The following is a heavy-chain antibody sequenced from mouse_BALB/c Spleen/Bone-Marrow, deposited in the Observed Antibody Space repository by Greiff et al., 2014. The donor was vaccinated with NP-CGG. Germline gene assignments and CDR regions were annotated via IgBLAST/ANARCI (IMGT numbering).Heavy chain of an antibody. CDR1: GYAFSSSW. V-gene: IGHV1-82*01. D-gene: IGHD5-5*01. CDR2: IYPGDGDT. J-gene: IGHJ2*01. Sequence: VQLQESGPELVKPGASVKISCKASGYAFSSSWMNWVKQRPGQGLEWIGRIYPGDGDTNYNGKFKGKATLTADKSSSTAYMQLSSPTSVDSAVYFCARHYLYYFDYWGQGTTLTVSS. CDR3: ARHYLYYFDY.